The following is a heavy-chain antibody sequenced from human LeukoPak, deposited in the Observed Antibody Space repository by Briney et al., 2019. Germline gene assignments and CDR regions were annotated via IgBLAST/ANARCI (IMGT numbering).Heavy chain of an antibody. CDR3: ARSGAVVAALERGVANWFDP. V-gene: IGHV3-21*01. CDR1: GFTFSSYS. CDR2: ISSSSSYI. D-gene: IGHD2-15*01. Sequence: PGGSLRLSCAASGFTFSSYSMNWVRQAPGKGLEWVSSISSSSSYIYYADSVKGRFTISRDNAKNSLFLQMNSLRAEDTAVYYCARSGAVVAALERGVANWFDPWGQGTLVTVSS. J-gene: IGHJ5*02.